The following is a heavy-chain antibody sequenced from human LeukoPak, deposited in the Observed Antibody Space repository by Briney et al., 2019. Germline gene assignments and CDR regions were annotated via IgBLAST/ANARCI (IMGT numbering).Heavy chain of an antibody. V-gene: IGHV3-30*04. CDR2: ISYDGSEK. Sequence: PGRSLRLSCAVSGFTFSSYALHWVRQASGKGLEWVAVISYDGSEKYYADSVKGRFTISRDNSKNTLYLQMNSLRVEDTAVYYCAREAGWELRALGYFDLWGRGTLVTVSS. CDR3: AREAGWELRALGYFDL. D-gene: IGHD1-26*01. CDR1: GFTFSSYA. J-gene: IGHJ2*01.